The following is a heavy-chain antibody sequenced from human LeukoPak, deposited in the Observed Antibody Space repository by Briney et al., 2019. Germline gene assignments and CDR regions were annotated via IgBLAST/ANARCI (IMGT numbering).Heavy chain of an antibody. Sequence: ASVKVSCKASGYTFTSYGISWVRQAPGQGLEWMGWINPNNGDTKYAQKFQGRVTMTRDTSISTAYMELSSLRSDDTAVYYCARAARRKLSGTTYYFDYWGQGPLVTVSS. V-gene: IGHV1-2*02. J-gene: IGHJ4*02. CDR3: ARAARRKLSGTTYYFDY. D-gene: IGHD1/OR15-1a*01. CDR2: INPNNGDT. CDR1: GYTFTSYG.